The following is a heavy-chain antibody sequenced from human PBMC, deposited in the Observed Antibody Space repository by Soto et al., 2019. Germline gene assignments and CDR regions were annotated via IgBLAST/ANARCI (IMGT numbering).Heavy chain of an antibody. V-gene: IGHV1-46*01. CDR3: ARARIAAAGSYYYYGMDV. CDR1: GYTFTSYY. D-gene: IGHD6-13*01. CDR2: INPSGGST. Sequence: ASVKVSCKASGYTFTSYYMHWVRQAPGQGLEWMGMINPSGGSTSYAQKFQGRVTMTRDTSTSTVYMELSSLRSEDTAVYYCARARIAAAGSYYYYGMDVWGQGTTVTVSS. J-gene: IGHJ6*02.